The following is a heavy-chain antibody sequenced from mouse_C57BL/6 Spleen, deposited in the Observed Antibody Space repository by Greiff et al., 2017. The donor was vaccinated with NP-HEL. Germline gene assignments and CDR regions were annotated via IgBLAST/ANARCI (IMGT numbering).Heavy chain of an antibody. D-gene: IGHD1-1*01. CDR3: ARDYGSSYGYFDY. CDR2: ISSGSSTI. CDR1: GFTFSDYG. J-gene: IGHJ2*01. V-gene: IGHV5-17*01. Sequence: EVQLVESGGGLVKPGGSLKLSCAASGFTFSDYGMHWVRQAPEKGLEWVAYISSGSSTIYYADTVKGRFTISRDNAKNTLFLQMTSLRSEDTAMYYCARDYGSSYGYFDYWGQGTTLTVSS.